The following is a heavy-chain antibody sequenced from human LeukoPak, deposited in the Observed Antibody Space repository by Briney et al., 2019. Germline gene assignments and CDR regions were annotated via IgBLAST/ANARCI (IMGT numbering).Heavy chain of an antibody. CDR3: ARRWGGSRSRLYYFDY. V-gene: IGHV5-51*01. Sequence: TGESLKISCKASGYSFTNYWIGWVRQMPGKGLEWMGIIYPGDSDTRYSPSFQGQVTISADKSISTAYLQWSSLKASDTAMYYCARRWGGSRSRLYYFDYWGQGTLVTASS. J-gene: IGHJ4*02. D-gene: IGHD2-15*01. CDR2: IYPGDSDT. CDR1: GYSFTNYW.